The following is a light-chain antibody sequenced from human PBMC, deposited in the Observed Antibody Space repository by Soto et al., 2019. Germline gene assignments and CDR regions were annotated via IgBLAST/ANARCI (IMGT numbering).Light chain of an antibody. CDR2: GVS. CDR1: QRVSSN. V-gene: IGKV3-15*01. CDR3: QQYNNWLALT. Sequence: EIVMTQSPATLSVSPGERATLSCRASQRVSSNLAWYQQKPGQAPRLLIYGVSTRATGIPARFSGSGSGTEFTLTISSLQSEDSAVYYCQQYNNWLALTFGGGTKVDIK. J-gene: IGKJ4*01.